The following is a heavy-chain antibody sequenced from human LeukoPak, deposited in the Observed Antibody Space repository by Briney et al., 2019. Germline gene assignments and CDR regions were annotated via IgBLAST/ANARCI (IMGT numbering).Heavy chain of an antibody. Sequence: HAGGSLRLSCAASGFTFDDYAMHWVRQAPGKGLEWVSGINWNNGSIAYADSVKGRFTISRDNAKNSLYLQMNSLRAEDSALYYCAKDKWQQLVLGSFDYWGQGTLVTVSS. D-gene: IGHD6-13*01. CDR1: GFTFDDYA. J-gene: IGHJ4*02. V-gene: IGHV3-9*01. CDR3: AKDKWQQLVLGSFDY. CDR2: INWNNGSI.